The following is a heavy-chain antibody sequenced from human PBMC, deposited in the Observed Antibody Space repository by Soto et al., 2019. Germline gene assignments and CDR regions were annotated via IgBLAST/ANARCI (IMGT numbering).Heavy chain of an antibody. V-gene: IGHV4-59*12. J-gene: IGHJ6*02. Sequence: PSETLSLTCTVSGGCISSYYWSWIRQPPGKGLEWIGYIYYSGSTNYNPSLKSRVTISVDTSKNQFSLKLSSVTAADTAVYYCARGMGVWGSYRYVYYYYGMDVWGQGPTVTVSS. CDR2: IYYSGST. CDR3: ARGMGVWGSYRYVYYYYGMDV. CDR1: GGCISSYY. D-gene: IGHD3-16*02.